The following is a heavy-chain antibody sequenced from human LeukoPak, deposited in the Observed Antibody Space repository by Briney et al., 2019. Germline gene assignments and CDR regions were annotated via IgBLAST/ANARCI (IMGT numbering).Heavy chain of an antibody. D-gene: IGHD3-3*01. Sequence: GGSLRLSCAASGFAFSNYAMNWVRQAPGKGLEWVSYISSSSSTIYYADSVKGRFTISRDNAKNSLYLQMNSLRAEDTAVYYCAREDFWSGYYSGFDYWGQGTLVTVSS. J-gene: IGHJ4*02. V-gene: IGHV3-48*01. CDR3: AREDFWSGYYSGFDY. CDR2: ISSSSSTI. CDR1: GFAFSNYA.